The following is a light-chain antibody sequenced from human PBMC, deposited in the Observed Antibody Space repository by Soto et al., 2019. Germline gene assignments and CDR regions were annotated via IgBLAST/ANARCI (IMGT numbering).Light chain of an antibody. CDR1: QSISTY. J-gene: IGKJ3*01. CDR3: QQRSNWPVT. Sequence: DIQMTQSPSSLSASVGDRVTITCRASQSISTYLHWYQQKPGKAPNLLIYAASTLQSGVPSRFSGSGSGTDFTLTISSLQPEDFAVYYCQQRSNWPVTFGPGTKVDIK. CDR2: AAS. V-gene: IGKV1-39*01.